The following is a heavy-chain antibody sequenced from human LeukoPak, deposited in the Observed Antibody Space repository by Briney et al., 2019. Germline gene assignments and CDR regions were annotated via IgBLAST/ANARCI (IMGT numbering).Heavy chain of an antibody. CDR2: IFYSGST. CDR1: GGSISSYY. CDR3: ARVQGGGGGLGYFNL. Sequence: SETPSLTCSVSGGSISSYYWGWIRQPPGKALEYIGYIFYSGSTNYNPSLKSRVTISVDTSRNQFSLKLNSVTAADTAVYYCARVQGGGGGLGYFNLWGRGALVTVSS. D-gene: IGHD3-16*01. V-gene: IGHV4-59*01. J-gene: IGHJ2*01.